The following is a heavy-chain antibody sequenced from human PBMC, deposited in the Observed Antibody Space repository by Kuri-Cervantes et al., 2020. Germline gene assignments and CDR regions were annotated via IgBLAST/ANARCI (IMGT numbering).Heavy chain of an antibody. Sequence: GSLRLSCTVSGGSISSSSYYWGWIRQPPGKGLEWIGSIYYSGSTYYNPSLKSRVTISVDTSKNQFSLKLSSVTAADTAVYYCARELIAAAGYGWGQGTLVTVSS. CDR1: GGSISSSSYY. CDR3: ARELIAAAGYG. CDR2: IYYSGST. J-gene: IGHJ4*02. D-gene: IGHD6-13*01. V-gene: IGHV4-39*07.